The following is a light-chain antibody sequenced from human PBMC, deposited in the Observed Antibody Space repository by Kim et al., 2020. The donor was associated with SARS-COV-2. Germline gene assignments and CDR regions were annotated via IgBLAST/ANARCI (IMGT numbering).Light chain of an antibody. CDR1: SLRSYY. V-gene: IGLV3-19*01. J-gene: IGLJ2*01. CDR2: GKN. CDR3: NSRDSSGNHLV. Sequence: RQTVRITGQGDSLRSYYESWYQQKPGQAPVLVIYGKNNRPSGIPDRFSGSSSGNTASLTITGAQAEDEADYYCNSRDSSGNHLVFGGGTQLTVL.